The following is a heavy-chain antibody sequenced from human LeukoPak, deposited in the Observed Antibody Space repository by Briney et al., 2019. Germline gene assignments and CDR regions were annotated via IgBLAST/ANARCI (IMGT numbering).Heavy chain of an antibody. J-gene: IGHJ4*02. V-gene: IGHV4-4*07. CDR1: GGSISRHY. D-gene: IGHD2-15*01. CDR3: ARASLSIGGYSSFDY. CDR2: IYKSGSNSENT. Sequence: SETLSLTCTVSGGSISRHYWSWIRQSAGKGLEGMGRIYKSGSNSENTNYNPSLESRVTVAADTSNNQFSLTLSSVPAADTAVYYCARASLSIGGYSSFDYWGQGILVTVSS.